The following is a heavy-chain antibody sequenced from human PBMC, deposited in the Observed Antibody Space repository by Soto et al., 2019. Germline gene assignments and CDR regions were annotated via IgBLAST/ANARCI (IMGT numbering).Heavy chain of an antibody. CDR2: IYSGGST. D-gene: IGHD4-4*01. J-gene: IGHJ6*03. CDR3: ARETTVSYYYYYMDV. V-gene: IGHV3-66*01. Sequence: GGSLRLSCAASGFTVSSNYMSWVRQAPGKGLEWVSVIYSGGSTYYADSVKGRFTISRDNSKNTLYLQMNSLRAEDTAVYYCARETTVSYYYYYMDVWGKGTTVTVSS. CDR1: GFTVSSNY.